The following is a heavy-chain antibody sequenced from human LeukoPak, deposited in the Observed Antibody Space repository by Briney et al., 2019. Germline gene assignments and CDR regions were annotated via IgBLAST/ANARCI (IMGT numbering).Heavy chain of an antibody. CDR2: ISSYSGSTI. CDR1: GFTFSAYS. CDR3: ARGLDP. Sequence: PGGSLRLSCAASGFTFSAYSMNWVRQAPGKGLEWISYISSYSGSTIYYADSVKGRFTVSRDNAKNALYLQTNSLRDEDTAVYHCARGLDPCGQGTLATVSS. J-gene: IGHJ5*02. V-gene: IGHV3-48*02.